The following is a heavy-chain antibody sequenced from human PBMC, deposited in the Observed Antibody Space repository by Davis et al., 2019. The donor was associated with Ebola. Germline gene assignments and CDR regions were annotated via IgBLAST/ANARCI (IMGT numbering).Heavy chain of an antibody. V-gene: IGHV1-69*13. CDR1: GGTFSTYN. D-gene: IGHD2-2*01. Sequence: SVKVSCKASGGTFSTYNINWVRQAPGQGLEWMGRIIPIFGTANYAQKFQGRVTITADESTSTAYMELSSLRSEDTAVYYCASDDKVVPAAMLWREDAFDIWGQGTMVTVSS. CDR2: IIPIFGTA. J-gene: IGHJ3*02. CDR3: ASDDKVVPAAMLWREDAFDI.